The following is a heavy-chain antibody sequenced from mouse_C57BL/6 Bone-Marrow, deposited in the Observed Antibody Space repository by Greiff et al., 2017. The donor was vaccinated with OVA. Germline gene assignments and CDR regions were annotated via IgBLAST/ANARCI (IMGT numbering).Heavy chain of an antibody. CDR3: ARSKRYFDY. J-gene: IGHJ2*01. V-gene: IGHV7-3*01. Sequence: EVQVVESGGGLVQPGGSLSLSCAASGFTFTDYYMSWVRQPPGKALEWLGFIRNKANGYTTEYSASVKGRFTISRDNSQSILYLQMNALRAEDSATYYCARSKRYFDYWGQGTTLTVSS. CDR1: GFTFTDYY. CDR2: IRNKANGYTT.